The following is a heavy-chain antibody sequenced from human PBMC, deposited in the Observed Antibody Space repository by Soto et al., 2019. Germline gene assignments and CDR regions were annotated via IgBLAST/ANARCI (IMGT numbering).Heavy chain of an antibody. J-gene: IGHJ6*03. V-gene: IGHV3-33*01. Sequence: QVQLVVSGGGVVQPGRSLRLSCAASGFTFSSYGMHWVRQAPGKGLEWVAVIWYDGSNKYYADSVKGRFTISRDNSKNTLYLQMNSLRADDTAVYYCARDPHGSGSYYNEGYYYYYYMDVWGKGTTVTVSS. CDR3: ARDPHGSGSYYNEGYYYYYYMDV. D-gene: IGHD3-10*01. CDR1: GFTFSSYG. CDR2: IWYDGSNK.